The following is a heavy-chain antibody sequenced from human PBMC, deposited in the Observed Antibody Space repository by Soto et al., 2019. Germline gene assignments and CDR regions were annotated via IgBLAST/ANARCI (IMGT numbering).Heavy chain of an antibody. CDR1: GFTFSNAW. CDR3: TTDRITGTTTSWYYYYGMDV. D-gene: IGHD1-7*01. CDR2: IKSKTDGGTT. Sequence: GGSLRLSCAASGFTFSNAWMNWVRQAPGKGLEWVGRIKSKTDGGTTDYAAPVKGRFTISRDDSKNTLYLQMNSLKTEDTAVYYCTTDRITGTTTSWYYYYGMDVWGQGTTVTVSS. J-gene: IGHJ6*02. V-gene: IGHV3-15*07.